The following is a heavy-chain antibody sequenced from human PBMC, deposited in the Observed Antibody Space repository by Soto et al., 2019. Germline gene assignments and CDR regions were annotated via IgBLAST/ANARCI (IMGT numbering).Heavy chain of an antibody. D-gene: IGHD2-2*02. V-gene: IGHV1-8*01. CDR1: GYTFSNYD. CDR3: ARGKRYTNDY. Sequence: QVQLVQSGAEVKKPGASVKVSCKASGYTFSNYDINWVRQATGQGLEWMGWMSPNSGRTGYAQKFQGRVTMTRKTSSSTAYMELSSLRSEDTAVYYCARGKRYTNDYWGQGTLVTVSS. CDR2: MSPNSGRT. J-gene: IGHJ4*02.